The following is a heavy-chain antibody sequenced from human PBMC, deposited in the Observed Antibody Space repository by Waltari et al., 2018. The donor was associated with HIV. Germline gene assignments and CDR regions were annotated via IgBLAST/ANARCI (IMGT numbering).Heavy chain of an antibody. CDR2: VYYSGGS. CDR3: GAGYYGRGDY. Sequence: QLQLQESGPGLVKPSETLSLTCTVSGGSFSTSSYYWGWIRQPPGKGLGWIGRVYYSGGSYYNPSLKSRVTISVDTSKNQFSLKLSSVIAADTAVYYCGAGYYGRGDYWGQGTLVTVAS. CDR1: GGSFSTSSYY. D-gene: IGHD3-3*01. V-gene: IGHV4-39*01. J-gene: IGHJ4*02.